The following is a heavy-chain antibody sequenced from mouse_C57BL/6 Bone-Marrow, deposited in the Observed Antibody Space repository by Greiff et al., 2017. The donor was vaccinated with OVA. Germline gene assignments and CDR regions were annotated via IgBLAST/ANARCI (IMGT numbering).Heavy chain of an antibody. Sequence: QVQLQQSGAELARPGASVKLSCKASGYTFTSYGISWVKQRTGQGLEWIGEIYPRSGNTYYNEKFKGKATLTADKSSSTAYMELRSLTSEDSAVYFCASYGYEGGFAYWGQGTLVTVSA. CDR2: IYPRSGNT. D-gene: IGHD2-2*01. V-gene: IGHV1-81*01. J-gene: IGHJ3*01. CDR3: ASYGYEGGFAY. CDR1: GYTFTSYG.